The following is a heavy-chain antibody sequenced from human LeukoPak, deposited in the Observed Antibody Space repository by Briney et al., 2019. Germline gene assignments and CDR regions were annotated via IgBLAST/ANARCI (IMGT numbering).Heavy chain of an antibody. CDR3: AIGGEGAHYY. D-gene: IGHD1-26*01. Sequence: SETLSLTCTVSGGSISSYYWSWIRQPPGKGLEWIGYIYYSGSTNYNPSLKSRVTISVDTSKNQFSLKLSSWTAADTAVYYCAIGGEGAHYYWGQGTLVTVSS. V-gene: IGHV4-59*08. J-gene: IGHJ4*02. CDR1: GGSISSYY. CDR2: IYYSGST.